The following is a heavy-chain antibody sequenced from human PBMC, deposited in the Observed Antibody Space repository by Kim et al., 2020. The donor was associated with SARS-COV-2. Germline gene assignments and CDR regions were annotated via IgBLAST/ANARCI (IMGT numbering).Heavy chain of an antibody. V-gene: IGHV4-30-2*05. CDR3: ARDDSSGYYYGYFDY. J-gene: IGHJ4*02. Sequence: PSLKSRVTISVDTSKTQFSLKLSSVTAADTAVYYCARDDSSGYYYGYFDYWGQGTLVTVSS. D-gene: IGHD3-22*01.